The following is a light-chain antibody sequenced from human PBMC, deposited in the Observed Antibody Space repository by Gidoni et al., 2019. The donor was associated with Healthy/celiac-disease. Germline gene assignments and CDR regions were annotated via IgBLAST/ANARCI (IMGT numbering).Light chain of an antibody. CDR1: QSISSW. Sequence: DIQMLQSPSTLSASVGDRVTITCRASQSISSWLAWYQQKPGKAPKLLIYDASSLESGVPSRFSGSGSGTEFTLTISSLQPDDFATYYCQQYNSYSQTFGQGTKVEIK. CDR3: QQYNSYSQT. J-gene: IGKJ1*01. V-gene: IGKV1-5*01. CDR2: DAS.